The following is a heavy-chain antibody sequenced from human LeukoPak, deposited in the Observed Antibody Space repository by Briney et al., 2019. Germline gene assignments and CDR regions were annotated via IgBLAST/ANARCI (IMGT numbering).Heavy chain of an antibody. CDR1: GGSISTYY. CDR2: IYTSGST. CDR3: ARRVAVNPRYYFDY. J-gene: IGHJ4*02. Sequence: SETLSLTCTVSGGSISTYYWTWLRQPPGKGLEWIGYIYTSGSTNYNPSLRSRVTMSLDTSKNQFSLELSSVTAADTAVYYCARRVAVNPRYYFDYWGPGTLVTVSS. V-gene: IGHV4-4*09. D-gene: IGHD6-19*01.